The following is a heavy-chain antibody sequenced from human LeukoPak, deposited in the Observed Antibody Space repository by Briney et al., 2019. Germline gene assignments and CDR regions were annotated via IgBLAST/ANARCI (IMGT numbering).Heavy chain of an antibody. V-gene: IGHV3-21*01. CDR3: ARDQKVTAFDY. D-gene: IGHD2-21*02. Sequence: PGGSLRLSCAASGFTFSHYTMNWVRQAPGKGLEWVSSISTSSSFIHYADSVKGRFTISRDNANNSLYLQMSSLRAEDTAVYYCARDQKVTAFDYWGQGTLVIVSS. CDR1: GFTFSHYT. J-gene: IGHJ4*02. CDR2: ISTSSSFI.